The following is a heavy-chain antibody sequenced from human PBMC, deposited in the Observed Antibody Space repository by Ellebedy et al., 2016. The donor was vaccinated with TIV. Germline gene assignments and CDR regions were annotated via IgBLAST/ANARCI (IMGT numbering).Heavy chain of an antibody. Sequence: SETLSLXXAVSGGSISSSNWWSWVRQPPGKGLEWIGEIYHSGSTNYNPSLKSRVTISVDKSKNQFSLKLSSVTAADTAVYYCARGSPYYYDSSGWFDPWGQGTLVTVSS. CDR2: IYHSGST. CDR3: ARGSPYYYDSSGWFDP. D-gene: IGHD3-22*01. CDR1: GGSISSSNW. J-gene: IGHJ5*02. V-gene: IGHV4-4*02.